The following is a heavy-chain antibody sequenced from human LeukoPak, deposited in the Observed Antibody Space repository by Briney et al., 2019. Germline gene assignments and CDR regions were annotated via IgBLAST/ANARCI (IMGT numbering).Heavy chain of an antibody. D-gene: IGHD5-24*01. V-gene: IGHV4-39*07. CDR2: IYYNGNT. J-gene: IGHJ4*02. CDR1: GASITSSNYY. CDR3: ARVGSGMATIGGPDY. Sequence: SETLSLTCTVSGASITSSNYYWLWLRQPPGKGLEWIGSIYYNGNTYYNPSLKSRVTISVDTSKNQFSLKLSSVTAADTAVYYCARVGSGMATIGGPDYWGQGTLVTVSS.